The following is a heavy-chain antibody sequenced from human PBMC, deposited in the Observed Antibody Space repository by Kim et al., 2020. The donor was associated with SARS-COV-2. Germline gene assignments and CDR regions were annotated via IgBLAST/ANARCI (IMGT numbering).Heavy chain of an antibody. CDR1: GFTFSSYS. V-gene: IGHV3-21*01. D-gene: IGHD5-18*01. CDR3: ARDVHPGYSYGGAESAIFDY. CDR2: ISSSSSYI. J-gene: IGHJ4*02. Sequence: GGSLRLSCAASGFTFSSYSMNWVRQAPGKGLEWVSSISSSSSYIYYADSVKGRFTISRDNAKNSLYLQMNSLRAEDTAVYYCARDVHPGYSYGGAESAIFDYWGQGTLVTVSS.